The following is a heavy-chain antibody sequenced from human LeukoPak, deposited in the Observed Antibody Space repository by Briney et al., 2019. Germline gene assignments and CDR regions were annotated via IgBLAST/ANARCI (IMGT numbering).Heavy chain of an antibody. J-gene: IGHJ4*02. V-gene: IGHV3-7*01. D-gene: IGHD3-10*01. CDR3: AKLVWFGEQSPDY. CDR2: IKQDGSEK. Sequence: PGGALRISCAASGFTFSKYWISWVPQAPGKGLEWVANIKQDGSEKYYVDSLKGRFIIYRDNSKNTLYMQMTSLRTEDTDVYYCAKLVWFGEQSPDYWGQGTLVTVSS. CDR1: GFTFSKYW.